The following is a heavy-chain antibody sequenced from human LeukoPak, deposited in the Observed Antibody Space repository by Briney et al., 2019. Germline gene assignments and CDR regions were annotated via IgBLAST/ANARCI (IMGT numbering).Heavy chain of an antibody. Sequence: GGSLRLSCAASGVTFSDEYMSWGRQARGKGGGGGSYISIISSYTNTAASVKGRFTISRDNAQNSLYLQMNTLRPEDTPVYYCARDLTYYYGSGSSHDAFAIWGQGTMVTASS. J-gene: IGHJ3*02. D-gene: IGHD3-10*01. V-gene: IGHV3-11*06. CDR3: ARDLTYYYGSGSSHDAFAI. CDR1: GVTFSDEY. CDR2: ISIISSYT.